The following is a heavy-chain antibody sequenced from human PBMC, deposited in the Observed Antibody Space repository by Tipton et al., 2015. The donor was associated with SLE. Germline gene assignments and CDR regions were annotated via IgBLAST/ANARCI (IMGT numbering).Heavy chain of an antibody. CDR1: GFTFSGYY. CDR2: ISASGGTT. CDR3: ATTRLVGPSDH. D-gene: IGHD3-16*01. Sequence: SLRLSCAASGFTFSGYYMSWIRQAPGMGLEWISYISASGGTTHSADSVKGRFTISRDNADNSLYLQMNSLRDEDTAVYYCATTRLVGPSDHWGQGTLVTVSS. J-gene: IGHJ4*02. V-gene: IGHV3-11*01.